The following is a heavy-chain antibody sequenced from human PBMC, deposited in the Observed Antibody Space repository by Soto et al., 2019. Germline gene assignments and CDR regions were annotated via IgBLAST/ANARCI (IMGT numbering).Heavy chain of an antibody. V-gene: IGHV1-3*01. CDR1: GYTFTSYA. Sequence: GASVKVSCKASGYTFTSYAMHWVRQAPGQRLEWMGWINAGNGNTKYSQKFQGRVTITRDTSASTAYMELSSLRSEDTAVYYCARALGGYSGYTRKIDYWGQGTLVTVSS. J-gene: IGHJ4*02. D-gene: IGHD5-12*01. CDR2: INAGNGNT. CDR3: ARALGGYSGYTRKIDY.